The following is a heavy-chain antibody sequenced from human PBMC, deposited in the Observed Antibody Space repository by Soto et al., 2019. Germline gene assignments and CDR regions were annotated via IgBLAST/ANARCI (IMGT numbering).Heavy chain of an antibody. CDR2: IWYDGSNK. CDR1: GFTISSHG. D-gene: IGHD1-26*01. J-gene: IGHJ4*02. CDR3: ARALSRSYPDYFDY. Sequence: QVQVVESGGGVVQPGRSLRLSCAASGFTISSHGIHWVRQAPGKGLEWVAVIWYDGSNKYYVDSVKGRFTISRDKSKNTVYLEMNSLRVEDTALYYCARALSRSYPDYFDYWGQGTLVTVSS. V-gene: IGHV3-33*01.